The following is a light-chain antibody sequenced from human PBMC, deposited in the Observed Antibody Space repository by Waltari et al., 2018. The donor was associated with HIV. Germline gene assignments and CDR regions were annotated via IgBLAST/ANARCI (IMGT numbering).Light chain of an antibody. CDR2: DTS. Sequence: IVLTQSPGTLSLSPGQRATLSCRASQSFSNYLAWYQQKPGQAPRLLIYDTSNWADDFPNRFSSSASGTDFTLTINGLEPEDFAIYYCQQYGSSVTFGPGTKVDIK. J-gene: IGKJ3*01. CDR3: QQYGSSVT. CDR1: QSFSNY. V-gene: IGKV3-20*01.